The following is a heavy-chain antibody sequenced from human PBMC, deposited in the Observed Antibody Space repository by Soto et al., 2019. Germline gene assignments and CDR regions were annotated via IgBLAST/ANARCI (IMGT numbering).Heavy chain of an antibody. Sequence: QVQLVQSGAEVKKPGSSVKVSCKASGGTFSSYAISWVRQAPGQGLEWMGGIIPIFGTANYAQKFQGRVTITADESTSTAYMELSSLRSEDTAVYYWARDPSPGRWLPPTYGYWGQGTLVTVSS. D-gene: IGHD3-10*01. V-gene: IGHV1-69*12. CDR2: IIPIFGTA. CDR1: GGTFSSYA. J-gene: IGHJ4*02. CDR3: ARDPSPGRWLPPTYGY.